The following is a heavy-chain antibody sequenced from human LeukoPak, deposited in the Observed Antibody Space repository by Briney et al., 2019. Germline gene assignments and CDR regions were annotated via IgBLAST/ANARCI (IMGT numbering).Heavy chain of an antibody. J-gene: IGHJ4*02. Sequence: GGSLRLSCAASGFTFSSYNMNWVRQAPGKGLEWVSSISSSSSYIYYADSVKGRFTISRDNAKNSLYLQMNSLRAEDTAVYYCARDLGRDSSVGLSSDYWGQGTLVTVSS. V-gene: IGHV3-21*01. CDR3: ARDLGRDSSVGLSSDY. CDR2: ISSSSSYI. D-gene: IGHD3-22*01. CDR1: GFTFSSYN.